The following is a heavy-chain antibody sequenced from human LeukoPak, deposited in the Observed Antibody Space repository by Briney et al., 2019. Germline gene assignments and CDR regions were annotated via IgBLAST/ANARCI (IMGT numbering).Heavy chain of an antibody. CDR3: ARELFGSGSYPNWFDP. V-gene: IGHV1-2*02. Sequence: ASVKVSCKASGYTFTGYYMHWVRQAPGQGLEWMGWINPNSGGTNYAQKFQGRVTMTRDTSISTAYMELSRLRSDDTAVYYCARELFGSGSYPNWFDPWGQGTLVTVSS. J-gene: IGHJ5*02. D-gene: IGHD3-10*01. CDR1: GYTFTGYY. CDR2: INPNSGGT.